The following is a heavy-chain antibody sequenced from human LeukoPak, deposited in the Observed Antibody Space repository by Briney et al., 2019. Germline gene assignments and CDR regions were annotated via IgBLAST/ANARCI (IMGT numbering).Heavy chain of an antibody. D-gene: IGHD2-2*01. CDR3: ARGWDCSRATCHVGELCHSHYMDV. CDR1: GFRLDDFG. J-gene: IGHJ6*03. Sequence: PGGSLRLSCGASGFRLDDFGMTWVRQTPGKGLEWVASVNWHGANTFYADSVNHRFTIYRDNAEHSLYVQLNYLRVDDTGFYFCARGWDCSRATCHVGELCHSHYMDVWGTGTTVTVSS. CDR2: VNWHGANT. V-gene: IGHV3-20*04.